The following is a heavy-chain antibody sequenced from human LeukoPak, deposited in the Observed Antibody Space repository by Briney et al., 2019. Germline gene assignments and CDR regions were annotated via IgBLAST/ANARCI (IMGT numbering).Heavy chain of an antibody. D-gene: IGHD2-15*01. J-gene: IGHJ4*02. Sequence: QSGGSLRLSCAASGFTFGSYSMNWVRQAPGKGLEWVSAISGSGGSTYYADSVKGRFTISRDNSKNTLYLQMNSLRAEDTAVYYCAKLGSLVHSAFDYWGQGTLVTVSS. CDR2: ISGSGGST. CDR3: AKLGSLVHSAFDY. V-gene: IGHV3-23*01. CDR1: GFTFGSYS.